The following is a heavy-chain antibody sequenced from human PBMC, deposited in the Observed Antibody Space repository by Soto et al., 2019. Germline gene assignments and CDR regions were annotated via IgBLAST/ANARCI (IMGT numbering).Heavy chain of an antibody. V-gene: IGHV3-9*01. Sequence: EVQLVQSGGGLVQPGGSLRLSCSASGFTFDNYAMHWVRQAPGKGLEWVSGISCNSDTMDYAGAARGRFTITRDNAKDSLFLEMARLRAEDTAFYYCAKDDQGLATTGTPIFDYWGQGVLVTVSS. D-gene: IGHD6-13*01. J-gene: IGHJ4*02. CDR3: AKDDQGLATTGTPIFDY. CDR1: GFTFDNYA. CDR2: ISCNSDTM.